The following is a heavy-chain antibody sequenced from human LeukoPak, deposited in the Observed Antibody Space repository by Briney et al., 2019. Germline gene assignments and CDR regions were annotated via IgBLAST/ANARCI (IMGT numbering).Heavy chain of an antibody. D-gene: IGHD4-17*01. J-gene: IGHJ4*02. CDR2: MSGSAGST. CDR3: AREASDFGDYRHDF. CDR1: GFTFSSHA. V-gene: IGHV3-23*01. Sequence: GGSLRLSCAASGFTFSSHAMSWVRQAPGKGLEGGSSMSGSAGSTYYADSVKGRFTISRDNSKNTLYLQMYGLRAEDTAVYYCAREASDFGDYRHDFWGQGTLVTVSS.